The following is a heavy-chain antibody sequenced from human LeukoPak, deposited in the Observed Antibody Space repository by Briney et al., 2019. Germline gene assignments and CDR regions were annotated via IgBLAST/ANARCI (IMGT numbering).Heavy chain of an antibody. J-gene: IGHJ4*02. V-gene: IGHV3-7*01. CDR3: ASSGQTYSSSSRYCSGGSCLDY. D-gene: IGHD2-15*01. CDR1: GFTFSNYG. Sequence: GGSLRLSCAASGFTFSNYGMHWVRQAPGKGLEWVANIKQDGSEKYYVDSVKGRFTISRDNAKNSLYLQMNSLRAEDTAVYYCASSGQTYSSSSRYCSGGSCLDYWGQGTLVTVSS. CDR2: IKQDGSEK.